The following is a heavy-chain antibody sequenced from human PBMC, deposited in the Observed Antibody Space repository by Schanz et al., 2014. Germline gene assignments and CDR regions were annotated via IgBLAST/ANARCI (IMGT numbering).Heavy chain of an antibody. V-gene: IGHV3-33*05. J-gene: IGHJ6*02. CDR1: GFNFANHA. CDR2: ISSDGSKK. CDR3: AKDVRPVANTVHFYYMGV. D-gene: IGHD6-19*01. Sequence: QVQLVESGGGVVQPERSLRLSCAASGFNFANHAIHWVRQGQGNGLQWVAVISSDGSKKLYADSVKARFTISRDNSKNTLYLQMNNLRAEDTAVYYCAKDVRPVANTVHFYYMGVWGQGTTVTVSS.